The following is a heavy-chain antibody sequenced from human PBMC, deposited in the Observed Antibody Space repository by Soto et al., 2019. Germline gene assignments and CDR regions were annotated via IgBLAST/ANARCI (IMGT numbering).Heavy chain of an antibody. J-gene: IGHJ4*02. Sequence: SETLSLTCTVSGGSVSSGSYYWSWIRQPPGKGLEWIGYIYYSGSTNYNPSLKSRVTISVDTSKNQFSLKLSSVTAADTAVYYCAREYSRSSSFDYWGQGNLVTVSS. V-gene: IGHV4-61*01. CDR1: GGSVSSGSYY. CDR2: IYYSGST. D-gene: IGHD6-13*01. CDR3: AREYSRSSSFDY.